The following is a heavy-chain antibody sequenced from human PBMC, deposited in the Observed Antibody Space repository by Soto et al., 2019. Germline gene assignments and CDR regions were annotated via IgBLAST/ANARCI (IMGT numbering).Heavy chain of an antibody. CDR1: GFTFTSFS. CDR2: ISLRSNNI. V-gene: IGHV3-21*01. Sequence: GGSLRLSCAASGFTFTSFSMNWVRQAPGKGLEWVSYISLRSNNILYADSVKGRFTISRDNAKNSLYLQKNSLRAEDTAVYYCARARYCSSTSCLTFDYWGQGALVTVSS. D-gene: IGHD2-2*01. CDR3: ARARYCSSTSCLTFDY. J-gene: IGHJ4*02.